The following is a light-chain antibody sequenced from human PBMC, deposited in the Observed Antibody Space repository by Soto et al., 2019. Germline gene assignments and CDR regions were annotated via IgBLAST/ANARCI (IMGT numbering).Light chain of an antibody. J-gene: IGKJ4*01. V-gene: IGKV3-15*01. Sequence: EIVMTQSPATLSVSPGERATLSCRASQSISNDLAWYQQKPGQAPRLVIYGASTRATGVPARFSGSGSGADFTLTISSLQSEHFAVYYCQQYNNWPPLTFGGGTKVEIK. CDR2: GAS. CDR1: QSISND. CDR3: QQYNNWPPLT.